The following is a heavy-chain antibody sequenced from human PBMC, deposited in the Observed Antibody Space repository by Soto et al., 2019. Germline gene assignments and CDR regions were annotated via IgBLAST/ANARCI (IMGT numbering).Heavy chain of an antibody. V-gene: IGHV3-23*01. D-gene: IGHD1-26*01. Sequence: GSLRLSCAASGFTFSSYAMSWVRQAPGKGLEWVSAISGSGGSTYYADSVKGRFTISRDNSKNTLYLQMNSLRAEDTAVYYCAKDRLRVGSYSGHDAFDIWGQGTMVTVSS. CDR2: ISGSGGST. CDR1: GFTFSSYA. J-gene: IGHJ3*02. CDR3: AKDRLRVGSYSGHDAFDI.